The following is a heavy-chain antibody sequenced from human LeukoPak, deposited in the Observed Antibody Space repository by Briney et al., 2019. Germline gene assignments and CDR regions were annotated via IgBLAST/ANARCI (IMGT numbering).Heavy chain of an antibody. D-gene: IGHD3-3*01. CDR3: ARDMRFLERWFDP. CDR2: IYYSGST. V-gene: IGHV4-39*07. CDR1: GGSISSSSYY. Sequence: PSETLSLTCTVSGGSISSSSYYWGWIRQPPGKGLEWIGSIYYSGSTYYNPSLKSRVTISVDTSKNQFSLKLSSVTAADTAVYYCARDMRFLERWFDPWGQGTLVTVSS. J-gene: IGHJ5*02.